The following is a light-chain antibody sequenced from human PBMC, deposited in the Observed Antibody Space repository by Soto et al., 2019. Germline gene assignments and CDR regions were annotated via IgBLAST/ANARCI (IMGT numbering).Light chain of an antibody. Sequence: QSALTQPASVSGSPGQSITISCTGTSSDVGSYNLVSWYQQHPGKAPKLMMYEVSKRPSGVSNRFSGSKSGNTASLTISGLQDEDEDDYYCCSYAGSSTYVFGTGTKLTVL. V-gene: IGLV2-23*02. J-gene: IGLJ1*01. CDR1: SSDVGSYNL. CDR3: CSYAGSSTYV. CDR2: EVS.